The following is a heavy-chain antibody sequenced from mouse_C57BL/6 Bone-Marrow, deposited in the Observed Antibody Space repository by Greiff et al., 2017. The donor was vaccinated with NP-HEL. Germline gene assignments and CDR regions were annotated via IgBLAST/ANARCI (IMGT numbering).Heavy chain of an antibody. D-gene: IGHD1-1*01. CDR2: IYPGDGDT. Sequence: QVQLQQSGPELVKPGASVQISCKASGYAFRSSWLNWVQPRPGKGLEWIGRIYPGDGDTNYNGKFKGKATLTADKSSSTAYMQLSSLTSEDSAVYFCATYYYGSSYDYFDYWGQGTTLTVSS. V-gene: IGHV1-82*01. J-gene: IGHJ2*01. CDR3: ATYYYGSSYDYFDY. CDR1: GYAFRSSW.